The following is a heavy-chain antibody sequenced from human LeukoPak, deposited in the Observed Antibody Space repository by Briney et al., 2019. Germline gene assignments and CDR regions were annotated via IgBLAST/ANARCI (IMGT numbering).Heavy chain of an antibody. CDR1: GYSFTNYW. Sequence: GESLKISCKGSGYSFTNYWISWVRQMPGKGLELMGRIDPRDSYTKYSPSFEGHLTISVDKSISTAFLQWNSLKASDSAMYYCATGASKVTTDFANYWGQGTQVAVSS. V-gene: IGHV5-10-1*01. D-gene: IGHD4-17*01. J-gene: IGHJ4*02. CDR3: ATGASKVTTDFANY. CDR2: IDPRDSYT.